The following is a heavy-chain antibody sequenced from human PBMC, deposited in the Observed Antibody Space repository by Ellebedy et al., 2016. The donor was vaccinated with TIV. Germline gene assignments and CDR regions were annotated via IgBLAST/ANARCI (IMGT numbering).Heavy chain of an antibody. CDR2: ISWNSGSI. CDR1: GFTFDAYA. D-gene: IGHD2-2*01. CDR3: AKGSPEDIVVVPAAKLGVDP. V-gene: IGHV3-9*01. Sequence: GGSLRLSXAASGFTFDAYAMHWVPQAPAKGLEWVSGISWNSGSIGYADSVKGRFTISRDNSKNTLYLQMNSLRAEDTAVYYCAKGSPEDIVVVPAAKLGVDPWGQGTLVTVSS. J-gene: IGHJ5*02.